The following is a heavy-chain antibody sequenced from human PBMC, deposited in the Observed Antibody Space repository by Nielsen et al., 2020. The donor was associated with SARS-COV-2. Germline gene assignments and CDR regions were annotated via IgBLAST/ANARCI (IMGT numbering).Heavy chain of an antibody. CDR2: ISWNSGSI. Sequence: GGSLRLSCAASGFTFDDYAMHWVRQAPGKGLEWVSGISWNSGSIGYADSVKGRFTISRDNSKNTLYLQMNSLRAGDTALYYCANLHGNAFGIWGQGTMVTVSS. V-gene: IGHV3-9*01. CDR1: GFTFDDYA. J-gene: IGHJ3*02. D-gene: IGHD4-11*01. CDR3: ANLHGNAFGI.